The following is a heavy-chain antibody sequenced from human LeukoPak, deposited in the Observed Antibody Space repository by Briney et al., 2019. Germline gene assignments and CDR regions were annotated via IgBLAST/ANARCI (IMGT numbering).Heavy chain of an antibody. V-gene: IGHV3-30-3*01. D-gene: IGHD4-23*01. Sequence: PGRSLRLSCAASGFTFSSYAMHWVRQAPGKGLEWVAVISYDGSNKYYADSVKGRFTISRDNSKNTLYLQMNSLRAEDTAVYYCARGVSNWFDPWGQGTLVTVSS. CDR1: GFTFSSYA. J-gene: IGHJ5*02. CDR3: ARGVSNWFDP. CDR2: ISYDGSNK.